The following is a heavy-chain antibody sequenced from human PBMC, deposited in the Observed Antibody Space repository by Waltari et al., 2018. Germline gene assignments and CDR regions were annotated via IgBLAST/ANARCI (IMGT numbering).Heavy chain of an antibody. Sequence: QVHLQGWGAGLLRPSETLSLTCAVSGGSFSGYYWSWIRQSPGKGLEWIGDVNHGGDTNYSPSLESRVTISVDMSKNQFSLKMRSVTAADTAIYYCARAPGYKGYFDYWGRGTLVTVSS. V-gene: IGHV4-34*01. CDR1: GGSFSGYY. J-gene: IGHJ4*02. CDR3: ARAPGYKGYFDY. CDR2: VNHGGDT. D-gene: IGHD5-12*01.